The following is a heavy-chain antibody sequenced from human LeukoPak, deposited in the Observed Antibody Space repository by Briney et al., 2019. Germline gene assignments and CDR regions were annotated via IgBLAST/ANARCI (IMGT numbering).Heavy chain of an antibody. CDR2: IKEDGSQK. Sequence: GGSLRLSCAASGFRFSNYWMTWVRQAPGKGLEWVANIKEDGSQKYYVDSVKGRLTISRDNAKNSLYLQMNSLRAEDTAVYYCATTGRQPANWGQGTLVTVSS. J-gene: IGHJ4*02. V-gene: IGHV3-7*01. CDR3: ATTGRQPAN. CDR1: GFRFSNYW. D-gene: IGHD1-26*01.